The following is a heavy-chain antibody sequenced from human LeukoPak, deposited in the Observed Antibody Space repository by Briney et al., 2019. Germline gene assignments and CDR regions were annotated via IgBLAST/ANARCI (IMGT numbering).Heavy chain of an antibody. CDR1: GFTFSSYW. CDR2: IDSDGSDI. D-gene: IGHD3-10*01. Sequence: GGSLRLSCVASGFTFSSYWTHWVRQAPGKGLVWVSRIDSDGSDIRYADSVKGRFTISRDNAKNTLYLQMNSLRAEDTAVYYCARDKFRGYFDYWGQGTLVTVSS. V-gene: IGHV3-74*01. CDR3: ARDKFRGYFDY. J-gene: IGHJ4*02.